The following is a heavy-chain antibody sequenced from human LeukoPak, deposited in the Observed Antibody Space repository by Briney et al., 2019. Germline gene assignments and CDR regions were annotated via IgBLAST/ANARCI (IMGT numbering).Heavy chain of an antibody. Sequence: GGSLRLSCAASGFTFSSYSMNWVRQAPGKGLEWVSYISSSSSTIYYADSVKGRFTISRDSAKNSLYLQMNSLRAEDSAVYYCARGRAIVVVTATPGGAFDIWGQGTMVTVSS. CDR2: ISSSSSTI. J-gene: IGHJ3*02. CDR3: ARGRAIVVVTATPGGAFDI. V-gene: IGHV3-48*04. CDR1: GFTFSSYS. D-gene: IGHD2-21*02.